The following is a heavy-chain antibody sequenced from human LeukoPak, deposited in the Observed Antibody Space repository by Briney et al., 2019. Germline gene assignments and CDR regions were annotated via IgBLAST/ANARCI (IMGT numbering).Heavy chain of an antibody. J-gene: IGHJ4*02. D-gene: IGHD6-19*01. CDR1: GYTFTSYA. CDR3: ARAGAQQVAGTVFDY. CDR2: ISAYNGNT. Sequence: ASVKVSCKASGYTFTSYAMHWVRQAPGQRLEWMGWISAYNGNTNYAQKLQGRVTMTTDTSTSTAYMELRSLRSDDTAVYYCARAGAQQVAGTVFDYWGQGTLVTVSS. V-gene: IGHV1-18*01.